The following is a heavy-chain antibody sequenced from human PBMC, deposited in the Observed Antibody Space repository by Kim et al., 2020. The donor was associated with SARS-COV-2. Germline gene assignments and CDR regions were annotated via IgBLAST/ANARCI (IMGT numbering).Heavy chain of an antibody. D-gene: IGHD2-2*01. CDR1: GFTFGDYA. CDR2: IRSKAYGGTT. Sequence: GGSLRLSCTASGFTFGDYAMSWFRQAPGKGLEWVGFIRSKAYGGTTEYAASVKGRFTISRDDSKSIAYLQMNSLKTEDTAVYYCTRERCSSTSCYLVSHPPFDYWGQGTLVTVSS. V-gene: IGHV3-49*03. CDR3: TRERCSSTSCYLVSHPPFDY. J-gene: IGHJ4*02.